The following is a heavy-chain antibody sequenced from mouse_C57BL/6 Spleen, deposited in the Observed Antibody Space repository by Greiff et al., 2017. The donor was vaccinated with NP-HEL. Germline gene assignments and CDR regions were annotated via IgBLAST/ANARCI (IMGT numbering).Heavy chain of an antibody. Sequence: EVKLVESGGGLVKPGGSLKLSCAASGFTFSSYTMSWVRQTPEKRLEWVATISGGGGNTYYPDSVKGRFTISRDNAKNTLYLQMSSLRSEDTALYYCARPILPLGYFDYWGQGTTLTVSS. V-gene: IGHV5-9*01. CDR3: ARPILPLGYFDY. CDR2: ISGGGGNT. J-gene: IGHJ2*01. CDR1: GFTFSSYT. D-gene: IGHD1-1*01.